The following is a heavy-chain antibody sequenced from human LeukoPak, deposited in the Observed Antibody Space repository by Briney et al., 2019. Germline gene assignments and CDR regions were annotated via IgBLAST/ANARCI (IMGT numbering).Heavy chain of an antibody. CDR3: ARGVCTSSSCYAGDYGMDV. CDR2: RFYSGST. Sequence: PSETLSLTCTVSGGSMSNYYWSWIRQPPGKGLEWLGYRFYSGSTNYNLSLKSRVTISLDTSKSQFSLKVSSVTAADTAVYYCARGVCTSSSCYAGDYGMDVWGQGTTVTVSS. V-gene: IGHV4-59*08. CDR1: GGSMSNYY. D-gene: IGHD2-2*01. J-gene: IGHJ6*02.